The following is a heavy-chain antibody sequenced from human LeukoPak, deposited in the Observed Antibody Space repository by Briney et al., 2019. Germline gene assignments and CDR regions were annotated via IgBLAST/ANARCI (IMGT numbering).Heavy chain of an antibody. V-gene: IGHV4-39*01. CDR3: ARDMTYHFYGMDV. Sequence: PSETLSLTCTVSGGSISSGTYYWGWIRQPPGKGLEWIGSLYYSGSTYYSPSPKSRVTMSVDTSKNQFSLKLTSVTAADTAVYYCARDMTYHFYGMDVWGQGTTVTVSS. J-gene: IGHJ6*02. CDR2: LYYSGST. CDR1: GGSISSGTYY.